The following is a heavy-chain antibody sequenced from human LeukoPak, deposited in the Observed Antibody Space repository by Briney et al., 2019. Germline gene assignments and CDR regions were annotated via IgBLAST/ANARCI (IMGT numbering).Heavy chain of an antibody. D-gene: IGHD5-12*01. J-gene: IGHJ4*02. CDR3: ARARPSMWIDY. CDR1: GFTFSSYA. V-gene: IGHV3-30*04. CDR2: ISYDGSDK. Sequence: GRSLRLSCAASGFTFSSYAMYWVRQAPGKGLEWVAVISYDGSDKFYADSVKGRFTISRDSSKNTLYLQMNSLRPEDSAVYYCARARPSMWIDYWGQGTLVTVSS.